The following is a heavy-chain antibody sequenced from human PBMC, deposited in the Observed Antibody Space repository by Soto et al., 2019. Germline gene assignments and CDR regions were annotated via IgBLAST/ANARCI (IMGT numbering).Heavy chain of an antibody. CDR3: ARHRVTMIRGVYHYYGMDV. Sequence: GESLKISCKSSGYSFTGYWIGWVRQMPGKGLEWMGIIYPGDSDTRYSPSFQGQVTISADKSISTAYLQWSSLKASDTAMYYCARHRVTMIRGVYHYYGMDVWGQGTTVTVSS. V-gene: IGHV5-51*01. J-gene: IGHJ6*02. CDR1: GYSFTGYW. D-gene: IGHD3-10*01. CDR2: IYPGDSDT.